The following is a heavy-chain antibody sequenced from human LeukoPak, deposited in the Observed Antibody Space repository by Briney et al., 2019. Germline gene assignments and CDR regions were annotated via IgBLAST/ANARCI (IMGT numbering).Heavy chain of an antibody. V-gene: IGHV7-4-1*02. CDR3: ARSYCSGGNCFPAFDI. CDR2: INTNTGNP. Sequence: ASVKVSCKASGYTFTSYAMNWVRQAPGQGLEWMGWINTNTGNPTYAQGFTGRFVFSLDTSVSTAYLQISSLKAEDTAVYYCARSYCSGGNCFPAFDIWGQGTMVTVSS. D-gene: IGHD2-15*01. CDR1: GYTFTSYA. J-gene: IGHJ3*02.